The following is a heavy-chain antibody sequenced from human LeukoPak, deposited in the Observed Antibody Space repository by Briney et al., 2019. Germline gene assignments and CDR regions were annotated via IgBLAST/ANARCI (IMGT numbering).Heavy chain of an antibody. J-gene: IGHJ3*02. V-gene: IGHV4-4*07. CDR3: ARDLYCSSTSCEGAFDI. CDR1: GGSFSGYY. CDR2: IYTSGST. D-gene: IGHD2-2*01. Sequence: SETLSLTCAVYGGSFSGYYWSWIRQPAGKGLEWIGRIYTSGSTNYNPSLKSRVTMSVDTSKNQFSLKLSSVTAADTAVYYCARDLYCSSTSCEGAFDIWGQGKMVTVSS.